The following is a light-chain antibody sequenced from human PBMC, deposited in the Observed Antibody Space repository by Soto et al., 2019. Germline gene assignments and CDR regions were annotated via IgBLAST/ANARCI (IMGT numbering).Light chain of an antibody. V-gene: IGKV1-33*01. J-gene: IGKJ2*01. Sequence: DIQMTQSPSSLSASVGDRVTITCQASQDISNYLNWYQQKPGKAPKLLIYGASNLETGVPSRFSGSGSGTDFTFTISSLQPEDIATYYCQQYDNLPPDTFGQGTKLEIK. CDR3: QQYDNLPPDT. CDR1: QDISNY. CDR2: GAS.